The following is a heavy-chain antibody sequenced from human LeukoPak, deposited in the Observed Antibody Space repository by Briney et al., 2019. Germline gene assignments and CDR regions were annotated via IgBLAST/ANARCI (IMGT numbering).Heavy chain of an antibody. D-gene: IGHD1-26*01. V-gene: IGHV3-23*01. Sequence: GGSLRLSCAASGFTFSSYAMSWVRQAPGKGLEWVSTISGSGGSTYYADSVKGRFTTSRDNSKNTLYLQMNSLRAEDTAVYYCAKGTGSYYFRFDYWGQGTLVTVSS. CDR1: GFTFSSYA. CDR2: ISGSGGST. J-gene: IGHJ4*02. CDR3: AKGTGSYYFRFDY.